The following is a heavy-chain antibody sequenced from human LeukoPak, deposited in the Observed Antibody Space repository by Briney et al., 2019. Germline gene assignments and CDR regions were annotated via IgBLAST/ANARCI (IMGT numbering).Heavy chain of an antibody. V-gene: IGHV4-59*02. CDR1: GGSVNNYY. CDR3: ARFSGSYYQY. J-gene: IGHJ4*02. Sequence: SETLSLTCTVSGGSVNNYYWSWIRQPPGKGLEWIGYIHYSGSTSYNPSLKSRVIISLDTSNNQFSLRLTSVTAADTAVYYCARFSGSYYQYWGQGTLVTVSS. CDR2: IHYSGST. D-gene: IGHD2-15*01.